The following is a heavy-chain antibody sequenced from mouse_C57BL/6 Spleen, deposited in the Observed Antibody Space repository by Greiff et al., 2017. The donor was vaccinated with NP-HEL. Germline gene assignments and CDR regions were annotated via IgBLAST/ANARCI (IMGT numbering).Heavy chain of an antibody. Sequence: VQLQQSGAELVKPGASVKLSCKASGYTFTSYWMQWVKQRPGQGLEWIGEIDPSDSYTNYNQKFKGKATLTVDTSSSTAYMQLSSLTSEDSAVYYCASSFITTVVAKAYWGQGTLVTVSA. V-gene: IGHV1-50*01. CDR3: ASSFITTVVAKAY. D-gene: IGHD1-1*01. J-gene: IGHJ3*01. CDR1: GYTFTSYW. CDR2: IDPSDSYT.